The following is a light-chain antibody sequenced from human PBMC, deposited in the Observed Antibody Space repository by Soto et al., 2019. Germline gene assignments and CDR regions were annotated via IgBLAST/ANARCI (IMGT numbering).Light chain of an antibody. CDR2: AAS. J-gene: IGKJ3*01. CDR3: HKYNAAPFT. V-gene: IGKV1-27*01. Sequence: DIQMTQSPPSLSASVGDRVTITCRASRDIHTFLAWYQQKPGEVPKLLVYAASTLQSGVPSRFIGSGSGTDFTLSISSLQPEDVATYYCHKYNAAPFTFGPGTTVAIK. CDR1: RDIHTF.